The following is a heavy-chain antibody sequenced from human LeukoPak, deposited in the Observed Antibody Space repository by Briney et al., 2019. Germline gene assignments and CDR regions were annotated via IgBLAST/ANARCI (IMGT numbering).Heavy chain of an antibody. V-gene: IGHV4-61*02. D-gene: IGHD4-17*01. CDR1: GGSISSDTYF. J-gene: IGHJ4*02. CDR2: TFKTGST. Sequence: PSETLSLTCTVSGGSISSDTYFWNWIRQPAGKGLEWIGRTFKTGSTNYHPSLKSRVTISVDMSKKQFSLKVTYVTAADTAVYYCARGSSDYGDDYFDYWGQGTLVAVSA. CDR3: ARGSSDYGDDYFDY.